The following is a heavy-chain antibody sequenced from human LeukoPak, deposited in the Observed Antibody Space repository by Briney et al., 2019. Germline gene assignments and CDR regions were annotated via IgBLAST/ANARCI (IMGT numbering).Heavy chain of an antibody. D-gene: IGHD3-22*01. J-gene: IGHJ3*02. V-gene: IGHV3-15*01. CDR1: GLPFSTTW. CDR3: TTWMGGHSGSSAAHYDDAFDI. CDR2: IKSKTSGGTP. Sequence: PGGSLRLSCAASGLPFSTTWFTWVRQASEKGLEWVGRIKSKTSGGTPDYAAPVKGRFSISRDDSKNTVYLQMNSLKTEDSAVYYCTTWMGGHSGSSAAHYDDAFDIWGQGTTVTVS.